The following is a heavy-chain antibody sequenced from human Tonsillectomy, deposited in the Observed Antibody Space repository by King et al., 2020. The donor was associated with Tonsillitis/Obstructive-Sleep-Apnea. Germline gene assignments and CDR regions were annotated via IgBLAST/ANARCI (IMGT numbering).Heavy chain of an antibody. V-gene: IGHV3-48*03. CDR3: ARDSPHDYGSGSYMDV. D-gene: IGHD3-10*01. Sequence: DVQLVQSGGGLVQPGGSLRLSCVASGFTFSSYEMNWVRQAPGKGLEWVSHISSSGSTIYYADSVKGRFTISRDNAKNSLYLQMNSLRVEDTAVYYCARDSPHDYGSGSYMDVWGQGTTVTVSS. CDR2: ISSSGSTI. J-gene: IGHJ6*02. CDR1: GFTFSSYE.